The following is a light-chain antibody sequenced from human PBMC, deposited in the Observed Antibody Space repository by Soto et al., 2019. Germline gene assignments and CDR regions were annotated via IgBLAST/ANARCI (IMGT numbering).Light chain of an antibody. CDR2: GAS. J-gene: IGKJ2*01. Sequence: EIVMTQSPGTLSVSPGERATLSCRASLSVSTNLAWYQQKPGQAPRLLIYGASTRATGISARFSGSGSGTEFSLTISSLQSEDFAVYYCQQYDSWRYTFGQGTKLEIK. V-gene: IGKV3-15*01. CDR1: LSVSTN. CDR3: QQYDSWRYT.